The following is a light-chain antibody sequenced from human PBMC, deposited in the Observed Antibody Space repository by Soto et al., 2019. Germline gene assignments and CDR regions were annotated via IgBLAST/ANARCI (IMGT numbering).Light chain of an antibody. Sequence: DIVMTQSPDSLAVSLGERATINCKPSQSVLYSSNNKNYLAWYQQKPGQPPKLLIYWASTRESGVPDRFSGSGSGTDFTLTISSLQAEDVAVYYCHQYYSVPLTFGGGTKVEIK. J-gene: IGKJ4*01. CDR3: HQYYSVPLT. CDR2: WAS. V-gene: IGKV4-1*01. CDR1: QSVLYSSNNKNY.